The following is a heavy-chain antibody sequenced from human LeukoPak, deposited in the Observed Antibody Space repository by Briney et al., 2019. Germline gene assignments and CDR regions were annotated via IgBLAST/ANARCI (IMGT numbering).Heavy chain of an antibody. J-gene: IGHJ4*02. V-gene: IGHV4-4*07. CDR3: ARVNKIWEYFDY. CDR2: IYTSGST. Sequence: PSETLSLTCTVSGGSISSYYWSWIRQPPGKGLEWIGRIYTSGSTNYNPSLKSRVTMSVDTSKNQFSLKLISVTAADTAVYYCARVNKIWEYFDYWGRGTLVTVSS. CDR1: GGSISSYY. D-gene: IGHD1-26*01.